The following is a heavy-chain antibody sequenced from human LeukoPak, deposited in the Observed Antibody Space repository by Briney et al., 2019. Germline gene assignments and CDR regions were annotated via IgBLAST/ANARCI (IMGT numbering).Heavy chain of an antibody. V-gene: IGHV1-46*01. CDR3: ARELYGSGSYRAFDI. D-gene: IGHD3-10*01. CDR2: INPSGGST. Sequence: ASVKVSCKASGYTFTSYYMHWVRQAPGQGLEWMGIINPSGGSTSYAQKFQGRVTMTRDTSTSTVYMELSSLRSEDTAVYYCARELYGSGSYRAFDIWGQGTMVTVSS. J-gene: IGHJ3*02. CDR1: GYTFTSYY.